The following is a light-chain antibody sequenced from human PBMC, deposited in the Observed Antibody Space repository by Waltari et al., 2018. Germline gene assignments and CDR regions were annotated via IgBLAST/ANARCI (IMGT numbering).Light chain of an antibody. CDR2: EVN. V-gene: IGLV2-14*03. CDR3: GSYTPSSRDDV. Sequence: QSALTQPASVSGSPGQSITISCTGTSPDIGGYNYVSWYQQYPGKAPKLMIYEVNNPPSAVSNLFSGSKSGNTASLTISGLQAEDEADYYCGSYTPSSRDDVFGTGTKVTVL. J-gene: IGLJ1*01. CDR1: SPDIGGYNY.